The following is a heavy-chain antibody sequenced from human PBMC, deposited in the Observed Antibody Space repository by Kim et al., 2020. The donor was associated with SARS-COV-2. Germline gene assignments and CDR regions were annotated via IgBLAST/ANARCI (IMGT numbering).Heavy chain of an antibody. V-gene: IGHV2-5*02. D-gene: IGHD6-13*01. CDR3: AHSAMWQQLVRDWVVAFDI. CDR2: IYWDDDK. Sequence: SGPTLVNPTQTLTLTCTFSGFSLSTSGVGVGWIRQPPGKALEWLALIYWDDDKRYSPSLKSRLTITKDTSKNQAVLTMTNMDPVDTATYYCAHSAMWQQLVRDWVVAFDIWGQGTMVTVSS. CDR1: GFSLSTSGVG. J-gene: IGHJ3*02.